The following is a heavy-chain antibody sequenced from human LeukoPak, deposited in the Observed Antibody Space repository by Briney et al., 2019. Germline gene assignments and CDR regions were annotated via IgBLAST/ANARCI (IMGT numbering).Heavy chain of an antibody. CDR2: MSPNSGDT. V-gene: IGHV1-8*01. D-gene: IGHD7-27*01. CDR3: ARGPPTWGYDY. CDR1: GYTFTSYD. J-gene: IGHJ4*02. Sequence: ASVKVSCTASGYTFTSYDFNWVRQAPGQGPEWMGWMSPNSGDTGYAQKFQDRVTITRNTSISTAYMELSSLRSDGTAVYYCARGPPTWGYDYWGAGDLVSVSS.